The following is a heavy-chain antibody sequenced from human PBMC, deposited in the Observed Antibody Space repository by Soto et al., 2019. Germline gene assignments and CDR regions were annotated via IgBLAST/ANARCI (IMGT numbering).Heavy chain of an antibody. J-gene: IGHJ4*02. CDR3: ASSAISTYYDFWSGYYHFDY. CDR2: INHSGST. D-gene: IGHD3-3*01. CDR1: GGSFSGYY. V-gene: IGHV4-34*01. Sequence: SETLSLTCAVYGGSFSGYYWSWIRQPPGKGLEWIGEINHSGSTNYNPSLKSRVTISVDTSKNQFSLKLSSVTAADTAVYYCASSAISTYYDFWSGYYHFDYWGQGTLVTVSS.